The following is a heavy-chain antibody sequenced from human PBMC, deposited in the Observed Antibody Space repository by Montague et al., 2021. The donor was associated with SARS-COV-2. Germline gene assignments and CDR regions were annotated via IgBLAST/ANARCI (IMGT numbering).Heavy chain of an antibody. CDR3: TGGSYNAY. CDR2: ISPDGRDK. Sequence: SLRLSCAVSGFTFSNFWMTWVRRTPGKGLEWVANISPDGRDKYYLDSVKSRFTISRDNAKNSLYLQINSLRAEDSAVYYCTGGSYNAYWGPGTLLTVSS. J-gene: IGHJ4*02. CDR1: GFTFSNFW. V-gene: IGHV3-7*01. D-gene: IGHD1-26*01.